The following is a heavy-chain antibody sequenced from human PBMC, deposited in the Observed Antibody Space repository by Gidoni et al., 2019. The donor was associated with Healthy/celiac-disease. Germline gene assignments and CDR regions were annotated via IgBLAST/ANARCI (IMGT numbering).Heavy chain of an antibody. CDR2: IIPIFGTA. J-gene: IGHJ6*02. D-gene: IGHD3-10*01. CDR1: GGTFSSYA. Sequence: QVQLVQSGAEVKKPGSSVKVSCKASGGTFSSYAISWVRQAPGHGLEWMGGIIPIFGTANYAQKFQGRVTITADESTSTAYMELSSLRSEDTAVYYCARQYYYGSGTPRGYYYGMDVWGQGTTVTVSS. CDR3: ARQYYYGSGTPRGYYYGMDV. V-gene: IGHV1-69*01.